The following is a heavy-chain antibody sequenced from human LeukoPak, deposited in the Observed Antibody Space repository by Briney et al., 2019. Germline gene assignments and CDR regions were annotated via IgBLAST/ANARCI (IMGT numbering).Heavy chain of an antibody. CDR2: IRFDGIDK. D-gene: IGHD5/OR15-5a*01. V-gene: IGHV3-30*02. CDR1: GFTFSGYG. Sequence: GGSLRLSCAASGFTFSGYGMHWVRQAPGKGLEWVAFIRFDGIDKSYRDSVKGRFTISRDDSRNTLCLQMNTLRAEDTAVYFCANLYDDYWGQGTLVTVSS. CDR3: ANLYDDY. J-gene: IGHJ4*02.